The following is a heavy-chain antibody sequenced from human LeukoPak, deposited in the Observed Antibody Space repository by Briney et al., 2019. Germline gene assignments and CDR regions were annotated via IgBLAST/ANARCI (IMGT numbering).Heavy chain of an antibody. V-gene: IGHV3-23*01. CDR2: ISVSGGST. CDR1: GFTFSSYA. CDR3: AKDRTTTVTAPFDY. D-gene: IGHD4-17*01. J-gene: IGHJ4*02. Sequence: PGGSLRLSCAVSGFTFSSYAMSWVRQAPGKGLEWVSSISVSGGSTYYADSVKGRFTISRDNSKNTLYLQMNSLRAEDTAVYYCAKDRTTTVTAPFDYWGQGTLVTVSS.